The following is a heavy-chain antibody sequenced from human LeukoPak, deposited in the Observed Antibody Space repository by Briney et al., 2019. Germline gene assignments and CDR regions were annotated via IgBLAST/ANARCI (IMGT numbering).Heavy chain of an antibody. D-gene: IGHD6-25*01. Sequence: ASVKVSCKASGYTFTSYDINWVRQATGQGLEWMGWMSPNSGNTGYAQKFQGRVTMTRNTSLSTAYMELSSLRSEDTAVYYCARVASGEDYYYGMDVWGQGTTVTVSS. CDR3: ARVASGEDYYYGMDV. J-gene: IGHJ6*02. V-gene: IGHV1-8*01. CDR2: MSPNSGNT. CDR1: GYTFTSYD.